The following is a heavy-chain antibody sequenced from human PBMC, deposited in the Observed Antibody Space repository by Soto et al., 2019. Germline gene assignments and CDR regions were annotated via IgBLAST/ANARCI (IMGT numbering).Heavy chain of an antibody. Sequence: PGESLKISCKGSGYSFSNYWIAWVRQMPGKGLEWMGIIYPGDSGTTYSPSFEGRVTFSADKSINTAYLQWSGLQASDTAMYYCARHLPGGLDYWAQGTLVTVSS. J-gene: IGHJ4*02. D-gene: IGHD1-1*01. CDR2: IYPGDSGT. CDR3: ARHLPGGLDY. CDR1: GYSFSNYW. V-gene: IGHV5-51*01.